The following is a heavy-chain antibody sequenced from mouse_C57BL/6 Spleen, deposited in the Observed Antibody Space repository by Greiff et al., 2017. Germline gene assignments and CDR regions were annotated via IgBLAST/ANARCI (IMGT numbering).Heavy chain of an antibody. CDR2: IYPGDGDT. J-gene: IGHJ2*01. V-gene: IGHV1-82*01. Sequence: QVQLQQSGPELVKPGASVKISCKASGYAFSSSWMNWVKQRPGKGLEWIGRIYPGDGDTNYNGKFKGKATLTADKSSSTAYMQLSSLTSEDSAVYCCARETAQATPDYWGQGTTLTVSS. CDR3: ARETAQATPDY. CDR1: GYAFSSSW. D-gene: IGHD3-2*02.